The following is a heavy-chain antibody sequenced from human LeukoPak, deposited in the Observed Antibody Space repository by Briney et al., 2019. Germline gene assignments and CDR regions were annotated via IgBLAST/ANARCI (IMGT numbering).Heavy chain of an antibody. J-gene: IGHJ5*02. CDR3: ARVNYRSGSHSSWFDP. D-gene: IGHD3-10*01. Sequence: SETLSLTCTVSGGSIRGNYWTWIREPPGKGLEWIGYIPDSGSPNYNPSLKGRVTISLDTSRNQSSLNLASVTAADMAVYYCARVNYRSGSHSSWFDPWGQGTVVTVSS. CDR2: IPDSGSP. CDR1: GGSIRGNY. V-gene: IGHV4-59*08.